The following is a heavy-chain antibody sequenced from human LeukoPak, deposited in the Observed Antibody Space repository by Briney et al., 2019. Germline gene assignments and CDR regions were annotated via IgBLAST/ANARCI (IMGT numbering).Heavy chain of an antibody. D-gene: IGHD1-1*01. CDR2: IYYSGST. Sequence: SETLSLTCTVAGGSISSHYWSWIRQPPGKGLEWIGYIYYSGSTNYNPSPKSRATISVDTSKNQFSLKLSSVTAADTAVYYCARDGRNDWFDPWGQGTLVTVSS. CDR3: ARDGRNDWFDP. CDR1: GGSISSHY. J-gene: IGHJ5*02. V-gene: IGHV4-59*11.